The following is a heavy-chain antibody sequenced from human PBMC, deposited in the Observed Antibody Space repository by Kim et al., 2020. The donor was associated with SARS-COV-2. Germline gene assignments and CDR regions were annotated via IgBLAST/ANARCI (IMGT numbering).Heavy chain of an antibody. CDR2: TYYRSKWYN. D-gene: IGHD1-20*01. J-gene: IGHJ6*02. CDR3: ARRNLNRMDV. CDR1: GDSVSGNLVT. Sequence: SQTLSLTCAISGDSVSGNLVTWHWIRQSPSRGLEWLGRTYYRSKWYNDYAVSVKSRITINPDTSKNQFSLQLNSVTPEDTAVYYCARRNLNRMDVWGLGTTVTVSS. V-gene: IGHV6-1*01.